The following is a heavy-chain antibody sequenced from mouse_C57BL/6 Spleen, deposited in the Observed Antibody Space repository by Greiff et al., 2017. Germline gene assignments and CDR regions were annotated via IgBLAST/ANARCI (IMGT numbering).Heavy chain of an antibody. D-gene: IGHD4-1*01. Sequence: VQLQQPGAELVKPGASVKMSCKASGYTFTSYWITWVKQRPGKGLEWIGDIYPGSGSTNYNEKFKSKATLTVDTSSSTAYMQLSSLTSEDSSVYYCARYWGAYWGQGTLVTVSA. V-gene: IGHV1-55*01. CDR1: GYTFTSYW. CDR3: ARYWGAY. J-gene: IGHJ3*01. CDR2: IYPGSGST.